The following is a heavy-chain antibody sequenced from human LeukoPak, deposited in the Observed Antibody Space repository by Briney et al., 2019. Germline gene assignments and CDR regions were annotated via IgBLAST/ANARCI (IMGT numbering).Heavy chain of an antibody. CDR1: CYTFTSYG. D-gene: IGHD5-18*01. V-gene: IGHV1-18*01. Sequence: ASVKVSCKASCYTFTSYGFSWVRQAPGQGLEWMGWISAYNGCTNYAQKLPGRVSMTTDTSTHTAYMDVTGLTSVDTPVHYCPCGYSYDNNWFDPWGQKTLVTASS. CDR3: PCGYSYDNNWFDP. CDR2: ISAYNGCT. J-gene: IGHJ5*02.